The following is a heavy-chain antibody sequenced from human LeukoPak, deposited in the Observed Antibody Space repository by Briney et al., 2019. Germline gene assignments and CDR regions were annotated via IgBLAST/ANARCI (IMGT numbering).Heavy chain of an antibody. Sequence: GGSLRLSCAASGFTFNNYAMSWVRQAPGKGLEWVSAISASASYTYYSDSVKGRFTISRDNSKNTLYLQLNSLSAEDTALYYCAKDAGGSGYFDYWGQGTLVTVSS. CDR1: GFTFNNYA. J-gene: IGHJ4*02. CDR2: ISASASYT. D-gene: IGHD3-10*01. V-gene: IGHV3-23*01. CDR3: AKDAGGSGYFDY.